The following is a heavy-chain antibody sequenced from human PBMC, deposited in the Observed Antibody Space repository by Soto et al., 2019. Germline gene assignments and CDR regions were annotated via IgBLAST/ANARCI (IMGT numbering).Heavy chain of an antibody. CDR3: ARDLPGIAVRLGY. V-gene: IGHV1-2*02. CDR1: GYTFTGYY. J-gene: IGHJ4*02. CDR2: INPNSGGT. Sequence: GASVKVSCKASGYTFTGYYMHWVRQAPGQGLEWMGWINPNSGGTNYAQKFQGRVTMTRDTSISTAYMELSRLRSADTAVYYCARDLPGIAVRLGYWGQGTLVTVSS. D-gene: IGHD6-6*01.